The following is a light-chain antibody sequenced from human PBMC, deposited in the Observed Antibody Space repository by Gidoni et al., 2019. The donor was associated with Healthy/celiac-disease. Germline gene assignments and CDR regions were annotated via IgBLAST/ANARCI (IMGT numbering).Light chain of an antibody. CDR2: WAS. Sequence: DIVMTQSPDSLAVSLGERATINCKSSQSVLYSSNNKNYLAWYQQKPGQPPKLLIYWASTRESGVPDRFSGSGSGTDFTLTISSLQAEDVAVYYCQQYYSTPRTLVNGTKVEIK. J-gene: IGKJ1*01. V-gene: IGKV4-1*01. CDR1: QSVLYSSNNKNY. CDR3: QQYYSTPRT.